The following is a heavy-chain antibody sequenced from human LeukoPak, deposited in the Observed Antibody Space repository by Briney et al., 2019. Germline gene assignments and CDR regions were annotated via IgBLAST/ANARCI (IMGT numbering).Heavy chain of an antibody. CDR3: ARGYSSSWYSRLVFDY. V-gene: IGHV4-34*01. CDR2: INHRGST. J-gene: IGHJ4*02. D-gene: IGHD6-13*01. CDR1: GGSFSGYY. Sequence: SETLSLTCAVYGGSFSGYYWNWIRQPPGKGLEWIGEINHRGSTNYNPSLKSRVSISVDTSKNQFSLKLSSVTAADTAVYYCARGYSSSWYSRLVFDYWGQGTLVTVSS.